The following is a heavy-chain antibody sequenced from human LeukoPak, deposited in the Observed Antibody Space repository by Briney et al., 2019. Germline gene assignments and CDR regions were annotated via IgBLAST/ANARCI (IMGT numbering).Heavy chain of an antibody. CDR1: GGTFSSYA. CDR2: IIPILGIA. CDR3: AREVGALLIGDI. D-gene: IGHD1-26*01. V-gene: IGHV1-69*04. J-gene: IGHJ3*02. Sequence: ASVKVSCKASGGTFSSYAISWVRQAPGQGLEWMGRIIPILGIANYAQKFQGRVTITADKSTSTAYMELSSLRSEDTAVYYCAREVGALLIGDIWGQGTMVTVSS.